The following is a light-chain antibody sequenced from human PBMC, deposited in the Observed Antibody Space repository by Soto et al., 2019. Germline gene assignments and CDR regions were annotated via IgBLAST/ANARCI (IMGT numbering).Light chain of an antibody. J-gene: IGKJ3*01. CDR3: QQYYSTPFT. Sequence: DIVMTQSPDSLAVSRGERATINCKSSQSVLYSSSNKDYLAWYQQKPGQPPKMVIYWASTRESGVPDRFSGSGSGTDFTLTISSLQAEDVAVYYCQQYYSTPFTFGPGTKVDIK. CDR1: QSVLYSSSNKDY. V-gene: IGKV4-1*01. CDR2: WAS.